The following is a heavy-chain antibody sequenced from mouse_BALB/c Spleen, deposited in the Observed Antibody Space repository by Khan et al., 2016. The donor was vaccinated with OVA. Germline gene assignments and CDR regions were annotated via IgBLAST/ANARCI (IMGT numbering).Heavy chain of an antibody. CDR3: ARRGLRWDFDY. CDR2: INPSTAYT. J-gene: IGHJ2*01. D-gene: IGHD1-1*01. CDR1: GYTFINYW. Sequence: QVRLQQSGAELAKPGASVKMSCKASGYTFINYWILWVKQRPGQGLEWIGYINPSTAYTEYNKNFKDKAALTADKSSRTAYMQLSSLTSEDSAVYYCARRGLRWDFDYWGQGTTLTVSS. V-gene: IGHV1-7*01.